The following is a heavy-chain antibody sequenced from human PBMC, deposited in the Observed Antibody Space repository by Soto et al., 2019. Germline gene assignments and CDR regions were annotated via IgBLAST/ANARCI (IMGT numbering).Heavy chain of an antibody. Sequence: ESGGGVVQPGKSLRLSCVASGFTFDTYGIHWVRQAPGKGLQWVALISYEGSNTYYADSVRGRFTISRDNSKNTLYLQMNTLRPKDTGVYYCARVTPGNNLYYFSGLDFWGQGTSVTVSS. CDR3: ARVTPGNNLYYFSGLDF. D-gene: IGHD1-1*01. J-gene: IGHJ6*02. CDR2: ISYEGSNT. CDR1: GFTFDTYG. V-gene: IGHV3-30-3*01.